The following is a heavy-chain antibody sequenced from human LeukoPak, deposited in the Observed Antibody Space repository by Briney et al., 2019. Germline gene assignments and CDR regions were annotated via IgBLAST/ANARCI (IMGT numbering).Heavy chain of an antibody. Sequence: SETLSLTCAVYGGSFSSYYWSWIRQPPGKGLEWIGYIYYSGSTNYNPSLKSRVTISVDTSKNQFSLKLSSVTAADTAVYYCARGGGSSGYYYYMDVWGKGTTVTVSS. CDR3: ARGGGSSGYYYYMDV. CDR2: IYYSGST. V-gene: IGHV4-59*01. CDR1: GGSFSSYY. J-gene: IGHJ6*03. D-gene: IGHD2-15*01.